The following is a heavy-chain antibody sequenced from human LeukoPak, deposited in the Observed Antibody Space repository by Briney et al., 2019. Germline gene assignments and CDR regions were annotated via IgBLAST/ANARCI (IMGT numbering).Heavy chain of an antibody. Sequence: SETLSHTRTLPGDSITSYFWCWVRQPPGKGLEWIGYIYYSGNTNYNPSPKSRVTISLDTSKTQFSLKRTSVTAADTAVYYCARAVAGTRVAFNIWGQGTMVTVSS. CDR2: IYYSGNT. CDR3: ARAVAGTRVAFNI. V-gene: IGHV4-59*01. D-gene: IGHD6-19*01. CDR1: GDSITSYF. J-gene: IGHJ3*02.